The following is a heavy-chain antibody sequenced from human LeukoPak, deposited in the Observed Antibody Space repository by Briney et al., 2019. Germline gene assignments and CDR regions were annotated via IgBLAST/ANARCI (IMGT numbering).Heavy chain of an antibody. CDR3: AALHCSSTSCCLDY. V-gene: IGHV1-8*01. CDR2: MNPNSGNT. D-gene: IGHD2-2*01. J-gene: IGHJ4*02. Sequence: ASVKVSCKASGYTFTSYDINWVRQATGQGLEWMGWMNPNSGNTGYAQKFQGRVTMTRNTSISTAYMELSSLRSEDTAVYYCAALHCSSTSCCLDYWGQGTLVTVSS. CDR1: GYTFTSYD.